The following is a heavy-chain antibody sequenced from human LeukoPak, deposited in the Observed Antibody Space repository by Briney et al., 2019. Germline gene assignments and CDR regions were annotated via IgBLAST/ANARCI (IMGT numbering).Heavy chain of an antibody. CDR2: ISSSGSTI. Sequence: QTGGSLRLSCAASGFTFSSYEMNWVRQAPGKGLEWVSYISSSGSTIYHADSVKGRFTISRDNAKNSLYLQMNSLRAEDTAVYYCARGANCGGDCYSDYWGQGTLVTVSS. CDR1: GFTFSSYE. D-gene: IGHD2-21*02. V-gene: IGHV3-48*03. J-gene: IGHJ4*02. CDR3: ARGANCGGDCYSDY.